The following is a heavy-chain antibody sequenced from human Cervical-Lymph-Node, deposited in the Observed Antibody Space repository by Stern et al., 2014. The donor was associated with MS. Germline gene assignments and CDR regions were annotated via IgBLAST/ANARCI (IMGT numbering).Heavy chain of an antibody. CDR2: NYWACDK. J-gene: IGHJ4*02. CDR1: GFSVTTAGVG. CDR3: AHSRVKYCRGGTCYSSLFDY. D-gene: IGHD2-15*01. Sequence: QVTLRDSGPTLVKPTQSVTLTCTLSGFSVTTAGVGVGWIRQPPGKALEWLALNYWACDKWYCPAMKNRRTITKDTSKNQVVLTMTNVDPVDTATYYCAHSRVKYCRGGTCYSSLFDYWGQGTLVTVSS. V-gene: IGHV2-5*09.